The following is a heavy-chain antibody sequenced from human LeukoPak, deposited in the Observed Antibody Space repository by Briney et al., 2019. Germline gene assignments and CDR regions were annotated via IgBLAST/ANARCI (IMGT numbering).Heavy chain of an antibody. Sequence: SETLSLTCTVSGGSISNYYWTWIRQPPGKGLEWIGFISYSGNTNYNPSLKSRVTISLDTSKNQFSLKLSSVTAADTAVYYCARDVSSWLDSWGQGTLVTVSS. V-gene: IGHV4-59*01. CDR2: ISYSGNT. J-gene: IGHJ4*02. CDR1: GGSISNYY. D-gene: IGHD6-13*01. CDR3: ARDVSSWLDS.